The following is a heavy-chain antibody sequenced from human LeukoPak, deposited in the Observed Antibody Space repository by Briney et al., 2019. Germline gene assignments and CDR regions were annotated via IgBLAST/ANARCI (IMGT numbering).Heavy chain of an antibody. CDR2: ISGSGGST. CDR3: AKVPYYYDSSGYYYFDY. D-gene: IGHD3-22*01. CDR1: GFTFSSYA. J-gene: IGHJ4*02. Sequence: GGSLRLSCAASGFTFSSYAMSWVRQAPVKGLEWVSAISGSGGSTYYADSVKGRFTISRDNSKNTLYLQMNSLRAEDTAVYYCAKVPYYYDSSGYYYFDYWGQGTLVTVSS. V-gene: IGHV3-23*01.